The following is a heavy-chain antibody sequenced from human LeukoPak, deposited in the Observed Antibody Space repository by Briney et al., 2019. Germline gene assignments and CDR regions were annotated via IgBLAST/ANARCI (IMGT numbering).Heavy chain of an antibody. Sequence: PGGSLRLSCAASGFTFSSYSMNWVRQAPGKGLGWVSSISSSSSYIYYADSVKGRFTISRDNAKNSLYLQMNSLRAEDTAVYYCARDGRQDSSGLNGYDYWGQGTLVTVSS. CDR3: ARDGRQDSSGLNGYDY. CDR2: ISSSSSYI. J-gene: IGHJ4*02. D-gene: IGHD6-19*01. CDR1: GFTFSSYS. V-gene: IGHV3-21*01.